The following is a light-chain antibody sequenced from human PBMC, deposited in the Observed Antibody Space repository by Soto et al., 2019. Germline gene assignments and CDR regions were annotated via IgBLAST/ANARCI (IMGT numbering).Light chain of an antibody. CDR2: GAS. Sequence: EIVMTQSPATLSVSPGERATLSCRASQSVSSNLAWYQQKPGQAPRLLIYGASTRATGIPARFSGSGSGTEFTLTGSSLQRDDVAVYYWQKYNNWPSTFGPGTRVDIK. V-gene: IGKV3-15*01. CDR3: QKYNNWPST. CDR1: QSVSSN. J-gene: IGKJ3*01.